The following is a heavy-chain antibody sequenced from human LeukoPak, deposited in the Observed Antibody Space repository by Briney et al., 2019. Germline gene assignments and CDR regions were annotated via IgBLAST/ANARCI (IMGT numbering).Heavy chain of an antibody. J-gene: IGHJ4*02. CDR1: GFIFTGYW. V-gene: IGHV5-51*01. CDR3: ARRPRNRYYFDY. Sequence: GESLKISCKGSGFIFTGYWIGWVRQMPGKGLEWVGIIYPGDSDTRYSPSFQGQVTISADKSISTAYLQWSSLKASDTAMYYCARRPRNRYYFDYWGQGTLVTVSS. D-gene: IGHD1-14*01. CDR2: IYPGDSDT.